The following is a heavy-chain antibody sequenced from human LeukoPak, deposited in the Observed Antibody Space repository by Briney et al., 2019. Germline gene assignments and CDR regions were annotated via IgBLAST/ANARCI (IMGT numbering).Heavy chain of an antibody. Sequence: ASVKVSCKASGYTFTSSGISWVRQAPGQGLEWMGWINPNSGGTKYAQNFQGRVTMTRDTSISTAYMELSRLTSDDTAFYYCARHDYGGDNFDYWGQGTLVTVSS. D-gene: IGHD4-23*01. J-gene: IGHJ4*02. CDR1: GYTFTSSG. CDR2: INPNSGGT. CDR3: ARHDYGGDNFDY. V-gene: IGHV1-2*02.